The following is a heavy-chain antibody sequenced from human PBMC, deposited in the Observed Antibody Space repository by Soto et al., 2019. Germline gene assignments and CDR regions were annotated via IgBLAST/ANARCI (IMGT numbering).Heavy chain of an antibody. J-gene: IGHJ2*01. Sequence: EVQLLESGGGLVQPGGSLRLSCAASGFTFSSYAMSWVRQAPGKGLEWVSAISGSGGSTYYADSVKGRFTISRDNSKNTLYLQMNSLRAEDTAVYYCARGVGAHYWYFDLWGRGTLVTVSS. CDR1: GFTFSSYA. CDR2: ISGSGGST. D-gene: IGHD1-26*01. V-gene: IGHV3-23*01. CDR3: ARGVGAHYWYFDL.